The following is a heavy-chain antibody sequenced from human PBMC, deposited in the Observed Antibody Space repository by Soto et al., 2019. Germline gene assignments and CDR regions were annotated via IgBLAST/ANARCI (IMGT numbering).Heavy chain of an antibody. D-gene: IGHD4-4*01. CDR3: ARPKTKVTSFGMDV. CDR1: GFNFSSYS. V-gene: IGHV3-33*01. J-gene: IGHJ6*02. CDR2: IWYDGSNK. Sequence: GGSLRLSCATSGFNFSSYSMHWVRQAPGKGLEWVAVIWYDGSNKYYGDSVKGRFTISRDNSKNTVHLQMNNLRAEDTAVYYCARPKTKVTSFGMDVWGQGPTVTVCS.